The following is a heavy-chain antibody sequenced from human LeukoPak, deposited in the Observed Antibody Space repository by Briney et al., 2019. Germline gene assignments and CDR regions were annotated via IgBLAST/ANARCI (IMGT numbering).Heavy chain of an antibody. V-gene: IGHV4-4*07. CDR3: ARDLLDRGSASSIAY. Sequence: SETLSLTCTVSGGSISNYYWSWIRQSAGKGLEWIGRIYSSGNPNYKPYLESRVTMSVDTSKNQFSLKLRSVTAADPAVYYCARDLLDRGSASSIAYWGQGTLVTVSS. J-gene: IGHJ4*02. CDR1: GGSISNYY. D-gene: IGHD3-3*01. CDR2: IYSSGNP.